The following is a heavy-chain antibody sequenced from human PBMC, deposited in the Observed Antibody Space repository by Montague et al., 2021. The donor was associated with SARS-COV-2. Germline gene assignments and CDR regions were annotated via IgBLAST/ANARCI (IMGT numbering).Heavy chain of an antibody. Sequence: SLRLSCAASGITFSSYAMSWVRQAPGKGLEWVSGISYSGGNTYYADSVKGRFTISRDNSKKTLYLQMNSLRAEDTAVYYCGKDPGLLWFRDLFYDAFDIWGQGTTVTVSS. V-gene: IGHV3-23*01. CDR3: GKDPGLLWFRDLFYDAFDI. J-gene: IGHJ3*02. D-gene: IGHD3-10*01. CDR2: ISYSGGNT. CDR1: GITFSSYA.